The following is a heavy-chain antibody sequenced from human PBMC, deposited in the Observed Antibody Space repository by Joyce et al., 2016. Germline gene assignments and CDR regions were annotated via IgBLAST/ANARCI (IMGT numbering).Heavy chain of an antibody. Sequence: QVLLVQSGAAVKRPGSSLRVSCKSSGGDFSNYTVNWVRQAPGQRLEWMGGIIPFCGAAKYAEDVQGRVTLTADQSTRTAYLELSSLTSADTAVYYCARGGTSSDHYFFYTLDVWGPGTTVIVSS. V-gene: IGHV1-69*12. CDR1: GGDFSNYT. J-gene: IGHJ6*02. D-gene: IGHD1-14*01. CDR2: IIPFCGAA. CDR3: ARGGTSSDHYFFYTLDV.